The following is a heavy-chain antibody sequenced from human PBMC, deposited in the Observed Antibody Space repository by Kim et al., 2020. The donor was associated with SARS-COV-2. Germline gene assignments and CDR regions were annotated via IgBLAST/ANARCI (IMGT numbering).Heavy chain of an antibody. J-gene: IGHJ4*02. CDR3: ARDDIFSFAGAADY. V-gene: IGHV3-21*01. CDR1: GFTFSSYS. CDR2: ISSSSSYI. D-gene: IGHD3-9*01. Sequence: GGSLRLSCAASGFTFSSYSMNWVRQAPGKGLEWVSSISSSSSYIYYADSVKGRFTISRDNAKNSLYLQMNSLRAEDTAVYYCARDDIFSFAGAADYWGQGTLVTVSS.